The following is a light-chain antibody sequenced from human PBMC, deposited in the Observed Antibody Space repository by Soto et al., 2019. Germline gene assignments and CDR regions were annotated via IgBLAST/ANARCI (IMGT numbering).Light chain of an antibody. J-gene: IGKJ4*01. CDR3: QHYGDSPS. CDR1: QRVPTKY. CDR2: DVS. V-gene: IGKV3-20*01. Sequence: IVLTQSPGTLSLSPGERATLSCRASQRVPTKYLAWFQQKPGQAPRLLMNDVSTSVTGFPDRFSGSGSETDFTLTISRLEPEDFAVYYCQHYGDSPSFGGGTKVEMK.